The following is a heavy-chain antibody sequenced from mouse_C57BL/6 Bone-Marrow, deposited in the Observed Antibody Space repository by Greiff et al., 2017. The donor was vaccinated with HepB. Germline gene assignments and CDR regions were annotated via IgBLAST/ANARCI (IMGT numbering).Heavy chain of an antibody. CDR3: ARAMITPYYAMDY. CDR2: ISDGGSYT. J-gene: IGHJ4*01. CDR1: GFTFSSYA. Sequence: EVKVEESGGGLVKPGGSLKLSCAASGFTFSSYAMSWVRQTPEKRLEWVATISDGGSYTYYPDNVKGRFTISRDNAKNNLYLQMSHLKSEDTAMYYCARAMITPYYAMDYWGQGTSVTVSS. D-gene: IGHD2-4*01. V-gene: IGHV5-4*03.